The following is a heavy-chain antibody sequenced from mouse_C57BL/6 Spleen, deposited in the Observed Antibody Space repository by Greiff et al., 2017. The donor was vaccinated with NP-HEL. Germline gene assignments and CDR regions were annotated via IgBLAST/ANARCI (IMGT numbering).Heavy chain of an antibody. CDR3: ARLGGMDY. V-gene: IGHV1-82*01. Sequence: VQLQQSGPELVKPGASVKISCKASGYAFSSSWMNWVKQRPGKGLEWIGRIYPGDGGTNYNGKFKGKATLTADKSSSTAYMQLSSLTSEDSAVYFCARLGGMDYWGQGTSVTVSS. D-gene: IGHD4-1*01. CDR2: IYPGDGGT. J-gene: IGHJ4*01. CDR1: GYAFSSSW.